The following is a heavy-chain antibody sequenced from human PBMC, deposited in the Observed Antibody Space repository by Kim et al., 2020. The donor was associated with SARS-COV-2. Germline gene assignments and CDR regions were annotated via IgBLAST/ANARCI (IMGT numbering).Heavy chain of an antibody. Sequence: ANYAQKFQGRVTITADESTSTAYMELSSLRSEDTAVYYCARAVAGTVPDYWGQGTLVTVSS. D-gene: IGHD6-19*01. CDR2: A. CDR3: ARAVAGTVPDY. J-gene: IGHJ4*02. V-gene: IGHV1-69*01.